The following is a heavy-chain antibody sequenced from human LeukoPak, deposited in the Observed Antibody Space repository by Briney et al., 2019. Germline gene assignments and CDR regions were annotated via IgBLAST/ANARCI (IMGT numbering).Heavy chain of an antibody. D-gene: IGHD5-18*01. V-gene: IGHV5-51*01. CDR1: GYTFTNEW. CDR2: IYPGDSDT. J-gene: IGHJ4*02. Sequence: GESLKISCKGSGYTFTNEWIAWVRQTPGKGLEWMGIIYPGDSDTRYSPSFQGQVTISADKSISTAYLQWSSLKASDTAVYYCARRGYSYDEFDYWGQGTLVTVSS. CDR3: ARRGYSYDEFDY.